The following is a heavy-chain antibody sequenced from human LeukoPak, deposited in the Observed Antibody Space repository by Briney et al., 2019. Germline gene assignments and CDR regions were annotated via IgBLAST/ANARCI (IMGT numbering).Heavy chain of an antibody. CDR2: ISYIGGST. J-gene: IGHJ5*02. CDR1: GFTFSSYA. D-gene: IGHD4-17*01. V-gene: IGHV3-23*01. Sequence: GGSLRLSCAASGFTFSSYAMRWVRQAPGKGLEWVSSISYIGGSTYYADSVKGRFTISRDNSKNTLYLQMNSLRAEDTAVYYCAKAPYDDYVMVWFDPWGQGTLVTVSS. CDR3: AKAPYDDYVMVWFDP.